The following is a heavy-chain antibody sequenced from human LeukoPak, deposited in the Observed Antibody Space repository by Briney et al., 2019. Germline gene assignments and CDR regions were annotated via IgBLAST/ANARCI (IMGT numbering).Heavy chain of an antibody. CDR1: GFTFSSYA. CDR3: ARAYGGDYGTVDY. J-gene: IGHJ4*02. Sequence: GGSLRLSCAASGFTFSSYAMHWVRQAPGKGLEWVAVISYDGSNKYYADSVKGRFTISRDNSKNTLYLQMNSLRAEDTAVYYCARAYGGDYGTVDYWGQGTLVTVSS. D-gene: IGHD4-17*01. CDR2: ISYDGSNK. V-gene: IGHV3-30-3*01.